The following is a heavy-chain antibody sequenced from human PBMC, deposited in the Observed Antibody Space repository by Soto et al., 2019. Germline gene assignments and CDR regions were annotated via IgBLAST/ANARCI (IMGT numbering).Heavy chain of an antibody. CDR1: GYAFTGYY. J-gene: IGHJ6*02. CDR3: ARGDVLRFLEWFKNHYYGMDV. V-gene: IGHV1-2*02. Sequence: ASVKVSCKASGYAFTGYYMHWVRQAPGQGLEWMGWINPNSGGTNYAQKFQGRVTMTRDTSISTAYMELSRLRSDDTAVYYCARGDVLRFLEWFKNHYYGMDVWGQGTTVTVSS. D-gene: IGHD3-3*01. CDR2: INPNSGGT.